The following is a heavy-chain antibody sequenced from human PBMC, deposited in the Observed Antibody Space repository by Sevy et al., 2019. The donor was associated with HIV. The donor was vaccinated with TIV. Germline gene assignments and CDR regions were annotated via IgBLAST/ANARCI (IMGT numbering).Heavy chain of an antibody. CDR2: INSDGSST. V-gene: IGHV3-74*01. Sequence: GGSLRLSCAASGFTFSSYWMHWVRQAPGKGLVWVSRINSDGSSTSYADSVKGRFTISRDNAKNTLYLQMNSLRAEDTAVYYCARVGSSGLYYFDYWGQGTLVTVSS. CDR3: ARVGSSGLYYFDY. CDR1: GFTFSSYW. J-gene: IGHJ4*02. D-gene: IGHD6-19*01.